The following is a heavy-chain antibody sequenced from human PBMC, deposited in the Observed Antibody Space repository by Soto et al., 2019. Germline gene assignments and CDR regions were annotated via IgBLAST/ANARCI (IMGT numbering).Heavy chain of an antibody. J-gene: IGHJ5*02. CDR1: GGSISTGTYH. D-gene: IGHD2-21*02. CDR2: INYSGTT. CDR3: ARAYCAGDCYSQGIHWFDT. V-gene: IGHV4-31*03. Sequence: QVQLQESGPGLVKPSQTLSLTCSVSGGSISTGTYHWNWIRQHPGKGLEWIGYINYSGTTHYTPSLKSRVTISLDTSKNQFSLKLSSVTAADTAVYYCARAYCAGDCYSQGIHWFDTWGRGTLVNASS.